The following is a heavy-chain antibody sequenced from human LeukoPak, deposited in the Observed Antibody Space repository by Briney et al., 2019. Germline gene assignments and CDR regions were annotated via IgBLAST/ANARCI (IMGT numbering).Heavy chain of an antibody. V-gene: IGHV3-64*04. D-gene: IGHD6-6*01. Sequence: GGSLRLSCSASGFTFSSYAMHWVRQAPGKGLEYVSAISSNGGSTYYADSVKGRFTISRDNSKNTLYLQMNSLRAEDTAVYYCAKEVGYSSSSGYFDYWGQGTLVTVSS. CDR3: AKEVGYSSSSGYFDY. J-gene: IGHJ4*02. CDR2: ISSNGGST. CDR1: GFTFSSYA.